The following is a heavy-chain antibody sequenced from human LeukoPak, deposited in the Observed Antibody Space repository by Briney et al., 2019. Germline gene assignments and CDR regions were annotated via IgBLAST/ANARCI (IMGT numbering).Heavy chain of an antibody. CDR3: AREVDYCGGDCYSGWFDP. Sequence: SETLSLTCTVSGGSISSYYWSWIRQPPGKGLEWIGYIYYSGSSKYNPSLKNRITISVDTSKNQLSLKLSSVTAADTAVYYCAREVDYCGGDCYSGWFDPWGQGTLVTVSS. D-gene: IGHD2-21*02. CDR2: IYYSGSS. V-gene: IGHV4-59*01. CDR1: GGSISSYY. J-gene: IGHJ5*02.